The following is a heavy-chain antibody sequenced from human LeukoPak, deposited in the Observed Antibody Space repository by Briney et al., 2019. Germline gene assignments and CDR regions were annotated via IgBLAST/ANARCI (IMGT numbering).Heavy chain of an antibody. CDR2: ISYDGSNK. D-gene: IGHD1-1*01. CDR3: ARGSDWNHVFFDY. CDR1: GFTFSSYA. J-gene: IGHJ4*02. Sequence: PGRSLRLPCAASGFTFSSYAMHWVRQAPGKGLEWVAVISYDGSNKYYADSVKGRFTISRDNSKNTLYLQMNSLRAEDTAVYYCARGSDWNHVFFDYWGQGTLVTVSS. V-gene: IGHV3-30-3*01.